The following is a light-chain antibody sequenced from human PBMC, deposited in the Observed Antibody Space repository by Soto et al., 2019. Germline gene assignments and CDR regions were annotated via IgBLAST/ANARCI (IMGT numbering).Light chain of an antibody. J-gene: IGKJ1*01. CDR3: QQYGSSPVT. CDR1: QSVSSSY. V-gene: IGKV3-20*01. Sequence: EIVLTQSPGTLSLSPGERATLSCRASQSVSSSYLAWYQRKPGQAPRLLIYGASSRATGIPDRFSGSGSGTDFTLSISRLEPEDVAVYYCQQYGSSPVTFGQGTKVEI. CDR2: GAS.